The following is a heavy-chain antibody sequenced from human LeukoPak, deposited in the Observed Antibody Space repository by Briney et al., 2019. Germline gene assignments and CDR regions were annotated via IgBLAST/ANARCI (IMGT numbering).Heavy chain of an antibody. CDR3: ARVTYSSSSISVDAFDI. V-gene: IGHV4-4*07. CDR2: IYSSGST. CDR1: GGSISSYY. Sequence: SETLSLTCTVSGGSISSYYWSWIRQPAGKELEWIGRIYSSGSTNYNPSLKSRVTMSVDTSKNQFSLKVRSLTAADAAVYYCARVTYSSSSISVDAFDIWGQGTMVTVSS. J-gene: IGHJ3*02. D-gene: IGHD6-6*01.